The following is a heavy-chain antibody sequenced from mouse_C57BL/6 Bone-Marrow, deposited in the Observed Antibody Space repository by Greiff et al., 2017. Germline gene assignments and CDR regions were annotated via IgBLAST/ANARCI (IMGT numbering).Heavy chain of an antibody. Sequence: EVKVVESGTVLARPGASVKMSCKTSGYTFTSYWMHWVKLRPGQGLEWIGAIYPGNSDTSYNQKFKGKAKLTAVTSASTAYMELSSLTNEDSAVYYCTRPPYYSNYGYAMDYWGQGTSVTVSS. V-gene: IGHV1-5*01. D-gene: IGHD2-5*01. CDR3: TRPPYYSNYGYAMDY. CDR2: IYPGNSDT. CDR1: GYTFTSYW. J-gene: IGHJ4*01.